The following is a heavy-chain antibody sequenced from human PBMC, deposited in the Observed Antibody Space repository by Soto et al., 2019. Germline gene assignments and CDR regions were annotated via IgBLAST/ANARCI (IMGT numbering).Heavy chain of an antibody. D-gene: IGHD5-18*01. J-gene: IGHJ4*02. Sequence: GGSLRLSCAASGFTFSSYGMHWVRQAPGKGLEWVAVISYDGSNKYYADSVKGRFTISRDNSKNTLYLQMNSLRAEDMAVYYCAKGDTAMGYYFDYWGQGTMDIVSA. CDR3: AKGDTAMGYYFDY. CDR2: ISYDGSNK. CDR1: GFTFSSYG. V-gene: IGHV3-30*18.